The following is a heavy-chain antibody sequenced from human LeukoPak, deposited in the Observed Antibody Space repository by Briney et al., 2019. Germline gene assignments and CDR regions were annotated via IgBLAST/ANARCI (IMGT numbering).Heavy chain of an antibody. CDR3: ARGPTYSSGYRFDY. D-gene: IGHD3-22*01. Sequence: ASVKVSCKASGYTFTSYYLQWVRQAPGQGLEWMGWINTNTGNPTYAQGFTGRFVFSLDTSVSTAYLQISSLKAEDTAVYYCARGPTYSSGYRFDYWGQGTLVTVSS. CDR1: GYTFTSYY. V-gene: IGHV7-4-1*02. CDR2: INTNTGNP. J-gene: IGHJ4*02.